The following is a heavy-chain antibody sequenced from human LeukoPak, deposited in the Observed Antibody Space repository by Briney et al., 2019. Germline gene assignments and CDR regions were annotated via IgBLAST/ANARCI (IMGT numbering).Heavy chain of an antibody. CDR2: IKDKTKGGTT. J-gene: IGHJ4*02. D-gene: IGHD4-17*01. Sequence: GGSLRLSCEVSGFPFTNAWMSWVRQVPGKGLEWLGRIKDKTKGGTTDYSAPVKGRFTISRGDSQNTLYLQMNSLRAEDTAVYYCASSYGDYRWDYWGQGTLVTVSS. CDR3: ASSYGDYRWDY. V-gene: IGHV3-15*01. CDR1: GFPFTNAW.